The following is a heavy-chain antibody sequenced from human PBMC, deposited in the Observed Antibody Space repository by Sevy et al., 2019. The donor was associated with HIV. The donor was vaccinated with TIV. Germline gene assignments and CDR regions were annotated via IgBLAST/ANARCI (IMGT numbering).Heavy chain of an antibody. D-gene: IGHD3-22*01. CDR2: INSDGSST. Sequence: GGSLRLSCAASGFTFSSYWMHWVRQAPGKGLVWVSRINSDGSSTSYADSVKGRFTISRDNAKNTQYLQMNSLRAEDMAVYYCARDIGTYYYDSGGYYRHYYYYYGMDVWGQGTTVTVSS. CDR3: ARDIGTYYYDSGGYYRHYYYYYGMDV. V-gene: IGHV3-74*01. CDR1: GFTFSSYW. J-gene: IGHJ6*02.